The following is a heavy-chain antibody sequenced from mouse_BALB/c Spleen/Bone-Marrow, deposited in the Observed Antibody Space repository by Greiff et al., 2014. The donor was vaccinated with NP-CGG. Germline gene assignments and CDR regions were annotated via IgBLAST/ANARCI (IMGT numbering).Heavy chain of an antibody. CDR2: IDPANGNT. D-gene: IGHD2-3*01. V-gene: IGHV14-3*02. Sequence: VQLQQSGAELVKLGASVKLSCTASGFNIKDTYMHWVKQRPEQGLEWIGRIDPANGNTKYDPKFQGKATITADTSSNTAYLQLSSLTSEDTAVYYCARNGYYVYYYAMDYWGQGASVTVSS. J-gene: IGHJ4*01. CDR1: GFNIKDTY. CDR3: ARNGYYVYYYAMDY.